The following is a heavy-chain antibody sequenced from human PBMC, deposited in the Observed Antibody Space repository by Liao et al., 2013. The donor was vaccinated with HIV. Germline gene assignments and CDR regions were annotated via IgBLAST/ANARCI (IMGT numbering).Heavy chain of an antibody. V-gene: IGHV4-30-2*01. D-gene: IGHD6-13*01. CDR3: ARDRGXAAGIDWYFDL. CDR2: IYHSGST. CDR1: GGSISSGGYS. J-gene: IGHJ2*01. Sequence: QVQLQESGPGLVKPSQTLSLTCAVSGGSISSGGYSWSWIRQPPGKGLEWIGYIYHSGSTYYNPSLKSRVTISVDRSKNQFSLKLSSVTAADTAVYYCARDRGXAAGIDWYFDLWAVAPWSLSPQ.